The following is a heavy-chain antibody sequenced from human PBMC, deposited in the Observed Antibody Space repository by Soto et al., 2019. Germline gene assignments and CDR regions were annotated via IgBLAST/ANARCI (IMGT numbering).Heavy chain of an antibody. CDR3: THRCRSERYYSHFDF. V-gene: IGHV2-5*02. J-gene: IGHJ4*02. D-gene: IGHD3-10*01. CDR1: GFSLSTSGVG. CDR2: IHWDDDK. Sequence: QITLKESGPPLVKPTQTLTLTCTFSGFSLSTSGVGVGWVRQPPGKALEWLALIHWDDDKRYSPSLKNRLTITQDTSKNQVVLTLTPMDPVDTATYFCTHRCRSERYYSHFDFWGQGTLVTVSS.